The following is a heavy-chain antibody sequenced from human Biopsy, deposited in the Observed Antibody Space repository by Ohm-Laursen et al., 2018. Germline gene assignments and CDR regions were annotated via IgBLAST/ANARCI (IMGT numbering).Heavy chain of an antibody. Sequence: SPRLSCAASGFTFSRSVMHWVRQAPGKGLVWVSRIDSDGTNTNYADSVKGRFTISRVNAKDTLYLQMNGLRAEDTAVYYCAREREVSYGDYVGHWGQGTMVTVSS. CDR2: IDSDGTNT. CDR1: GFTFSRSV. V-gene: IGHV3-74*01. J-gene: IGHJ5*02. D-gene: IGHD4-17*01. CDR3: AREREVSYGDYVGH.